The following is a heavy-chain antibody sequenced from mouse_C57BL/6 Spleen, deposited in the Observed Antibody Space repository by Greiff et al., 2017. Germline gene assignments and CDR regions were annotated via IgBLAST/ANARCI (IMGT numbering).Heavy chain of an antibody. CDR2: ISSGGDYI. CDR3: TRDAMDY. J-gene: IGHJ4*01. V-gene: IGHV5-9-1*02. CDR1: GFTFSSYA. Sequence: EVKLMESGEGLVKPGGSLKLSCAASGFTFSSYAMSWGRQTPEKRLEWVAYISSGGDYIYYADTVKGRFTISRDNARNTLYLQMSSLKSEDTAMYYCTRDAMDYWGQGTSVTVSS.